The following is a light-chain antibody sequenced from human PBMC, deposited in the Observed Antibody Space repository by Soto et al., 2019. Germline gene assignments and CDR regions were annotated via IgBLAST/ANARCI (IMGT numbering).Light chain of an antibody. Sequence: QSVLTQPPSASGTPGLTVTISCSGSSSNIGSKNVHWYQQLPGTAPKLLIYRNYQRPSGVPDRFSGSKSGTSASLAISGLWSDDESDYYCAEWDDSLNGVIFGGGTKLTVL. J-gene: IGLJ2*01. V-gene: IGLV1-47*03. CDR1: SSNIGSKN. CDR3: AEWDDSLNGVI. CDR2: RNY.